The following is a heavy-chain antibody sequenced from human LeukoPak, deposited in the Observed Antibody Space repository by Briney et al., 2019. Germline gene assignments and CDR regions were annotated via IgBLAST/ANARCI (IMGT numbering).Heavy chain of an antibody. V-gene: IGHV3-11*04. J-gene: IGHJ4*02. D-gene: IGHD3-22*01. CDR2: ISNSGSTV. Sequence: GGSLRLSCAASGFTFSDYYMSWIRQAPGKGLEWVSYISNSGSTVYYADSVKGRFTISRDNAKNSLFLQMNSLTAEDTAVYYCARDLGDMYSYDSSAYVTDYWGQGTLVTVSS. CDR1: GFTFSDYY. CDR3: ARDLGDMYSYDSSAYVTDY.